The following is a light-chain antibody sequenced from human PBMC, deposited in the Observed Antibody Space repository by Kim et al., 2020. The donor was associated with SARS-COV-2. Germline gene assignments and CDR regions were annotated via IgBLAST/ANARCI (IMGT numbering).Light chain of an antibody. CDR3: QAWDSSTVV. V-gene: IGLV3-1*01. Sequence: SYELTQPPSVSVSPGQTASITCSGDKLGDKYACWYQQKPGQSPVLVIYQDTKRPSGIHERFSGSNSGNTATLTISGTQAMDEADYYCQAWDSSTVVFGGGTQLNV. CDR2: QDT. CDR1: KLGDKY. J-gene: IGLJ2*01.